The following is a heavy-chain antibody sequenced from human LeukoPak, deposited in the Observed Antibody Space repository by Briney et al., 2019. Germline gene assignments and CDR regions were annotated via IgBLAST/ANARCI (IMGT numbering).Heavy chain of an antibody. J-gene: IGHJ5*02. CDR1: GFTFSSYW. CDR2: INSDGSST. D-gene: IGHD5-18*01. V-gene: IGHV3-74*01. Sequence: GGSLRLSCAASGFTFSSYWMHWVRQAPGKGLVWVSRINSDGSSTSYADSVKGRFTISRDNAKNTLYLQMTSLRAEDTAMYYCERDGGYSYVLDWFDPWGQGTLVTVSS. CDR3: ERDGGYSYVLDWFDP.